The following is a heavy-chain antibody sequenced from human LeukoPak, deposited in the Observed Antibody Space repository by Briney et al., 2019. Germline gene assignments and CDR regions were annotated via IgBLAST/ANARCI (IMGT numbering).Heavy chain of an antibody. CDR1: GFTFSSYS. J-gene: IGHJ4*02. CDR2: VSSSSSYI. D-gene: IGHD3-22*01. V-gene: IGHV3-21*01. CDR3: ARDRIKYYDSSGYGGIDC. Sequence: PGGSLRLSCAASGFTFSSYSMNWVRQAPGKGLEWVSSVSSSSSYIYYADSVKGRFTISRDNAKNSLYLQMNSLRAEDTAVYYCARDRIKYYDSSGYGGIDCWGQGTLVTVSS.